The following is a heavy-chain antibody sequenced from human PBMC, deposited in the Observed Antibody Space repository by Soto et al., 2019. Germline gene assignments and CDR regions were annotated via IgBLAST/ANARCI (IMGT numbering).Heavy chain of an antibody. D-gene: IGHD7-27*01. CDR1: GFTFSDYY. J-gene: IGHJ6*03. CDR2: ISSSSSYT. V-gene: IGHV3-11*05. CDR3: ARAPGFYHYYMDV. Sequence: PGGSLRLSCAASGFTFSDYYMSWIRQAPGKGLEWVSYISSSSSYTNYADSVKGRFTISVDTSKNQFSLKLSSVTAADTALYYCARAPGFYHYYMDVWGKGTTVTVS.